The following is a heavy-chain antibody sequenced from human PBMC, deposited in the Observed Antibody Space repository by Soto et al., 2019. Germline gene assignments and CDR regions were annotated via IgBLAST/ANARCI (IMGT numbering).Heavy chain of an antibody. V-gene: IGHV1-46*01. J-gene: IGHJ4*02. CDR1: GYTFINYA. CDR2: ISPRDGTT. Sequence: QVQLVQSGAEVKKSGASVKVSCKASGYTFINYAMYWVRQAPGQGLEWMGIISPRDGTTTYAQNFQDSATMTRDTSTRTVYMELSSLRSEDTAVYYCARGGATLDYWGQGTLVTVSS. CDR3: ARGGATLDY.